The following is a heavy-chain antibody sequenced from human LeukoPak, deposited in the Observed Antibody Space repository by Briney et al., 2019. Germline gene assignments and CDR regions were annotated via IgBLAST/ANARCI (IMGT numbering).Heavy chain of an antibody. CDR1: GFSFSSYA. CDR3: ASAFLTGYYRNWFDP. CDR2: ISANGVDT. J-gene: IGHJ5*02. D-gene: IGHD3-9*01. Sequence: GGSLRLSCAASGFSFSSYAMSWVRQGPGKGLEWVSTISANGVDTYSADSVKGRFTISRDNSKNTLYLQMNSLRVGDTAVYYCASAFLTGYYRNWFDPWGQGTLVTVPS. V-gene: IGHV3-23*01.